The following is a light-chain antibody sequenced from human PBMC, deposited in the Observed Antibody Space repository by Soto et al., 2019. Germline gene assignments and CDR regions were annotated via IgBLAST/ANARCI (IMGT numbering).Light chain of an antibody. CDR2: GAS. V-gene: IGKV3-20*01. CDR3: QQYVSSPRT. CDR1: QSVSSY. Sequence: EIVLTQSPGTLPLSPGERATLSCRASQSVSSYLACYQQKPGQAPRLFIYGASSRATGIPDRFSGSGSGTDFSLTISRLEPEDFAVYYCQQYVSSPRTFGQGTKVEMK. J-gene: IGKJ1*01.